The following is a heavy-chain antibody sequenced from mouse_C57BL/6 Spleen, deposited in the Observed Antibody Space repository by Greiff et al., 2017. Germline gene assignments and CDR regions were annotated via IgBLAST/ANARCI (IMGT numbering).Heavy chain of an antibody. V-gene: IGHV1-54*01. J-gene: IGHJ2*01. Sequence: QVPLKESGAELVRPGTSVKVSCKASGYAFTNYLIEWVTQRPGQGLEWIGVINPGSGGTNYNETFKGKATLTADKSSSTAYMQLRSLTAEDSAVYFCARSYNYYGSSYYFDYWGQGTTLTVSS. CDR1: GYAFTNYL. CDR3: ARSYNYYGSSYYFDY. CDR2: INPGSGGT. D-gene: IGHD1-1*01.